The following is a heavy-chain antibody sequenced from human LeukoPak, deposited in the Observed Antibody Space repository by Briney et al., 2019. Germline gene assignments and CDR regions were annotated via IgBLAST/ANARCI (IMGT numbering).Heavy chain of an antibody. J-gene: IGHJ5*02. CDR3: ARSHRMGSPLVGEVDP. D-gene: IGHD3-10*01. CDR2: INHSGST. V-gene: IGHV4-34*01. Sequence: SETLSPTCAVYGGSFSGYYWSWIRQPPGKGLEWIGEINHSGSTNYNPSLKSRVTISVDTSKNQFSLRLSSVTAADTAMYYCARSHRMGSPLVGEVDPWGQGTLVTVSS. CDR1: GGSFSGYY.